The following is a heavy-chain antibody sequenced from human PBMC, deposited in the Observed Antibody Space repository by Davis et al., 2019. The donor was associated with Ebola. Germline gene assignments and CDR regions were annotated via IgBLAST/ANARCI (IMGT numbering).Heavy chain of an antibody. D-gene: IGHD1-1*01. CDR3: ARDTTPQKWFDP. J-gene: IGHJ5*02. CDR1: RYTFTRYA. V-gene: IGHV1-69*13. CDR2: LIPIFGTA. Sequence: SVTVSCKASRYTFTRYAMHRLRQAPAQRLAWMGGLIPIFGTAHYAQKFQGRVTITANESTSTAYMELSSLRSEDTAVYYCARDTTPQKWFDPWGQGTLVTVSS.